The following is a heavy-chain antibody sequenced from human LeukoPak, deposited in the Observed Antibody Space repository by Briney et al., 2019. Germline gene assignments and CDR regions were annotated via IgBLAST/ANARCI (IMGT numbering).Heavy chain of an antibody. J-gene: IGHJ4*02. CDR1: GGSFSGYY. Sequence: MTSETLSLTCAVYGGSFSGYYWSWIRQPPGKGLEWIGEINHSGSTNYNPSLKSRVTISVDTSKNQFSLKLSSVTAADTAVYYCARRRGYYYGSGSLGGYFDYWGQGTLVTVSS. CDR3: ARRRGYYYGSGSLGGYFDY. D-gene: IGHD3-10*01. CDR2: INHSGST. V-gene: IGHV4-34*01.